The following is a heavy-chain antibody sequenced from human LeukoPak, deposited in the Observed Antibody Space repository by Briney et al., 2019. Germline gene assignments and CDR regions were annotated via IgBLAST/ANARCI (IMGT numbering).Heavy chain of an antibody. CDR3: AREALAAAGGFDY. CDR2: ISYDGSNK. Sequence: GGSLRLSCAASGFTFSSYAMSWVRQAPGKGLEWVAVISYDGSNKYYADSVKGRFTISRDNSKNTLYLQMNSLRAEDTAVYYCAREALAAAGGFDYWGQGTLVTVSS. CDR1: GFTFSSYA. D-gene: IGHD6-13*01. V-gene: IGHV3-30*04. J-gene: IGHJ4*02.